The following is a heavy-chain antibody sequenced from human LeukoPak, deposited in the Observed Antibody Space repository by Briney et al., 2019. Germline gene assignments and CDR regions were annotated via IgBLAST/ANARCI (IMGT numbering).Heavy chain of an antibody. CDR2: IYYRGST. J-gene: IGHJ4*02. Sequence: SQTLSLTCTVSGGSISSGDYYWGWIRQPRGKGREWIGSIYYRGSTYYNPSPMSRITISVDTSKNQFSLKLSPVTAADTAVYYCASGWDQFDYWGQGTLVTVSS. D-gene: IGHD1-26*01. V-gene: IGHV4-39*01. CDR3: ASGWDQFDY. CDR1: GGSISSGDYY.